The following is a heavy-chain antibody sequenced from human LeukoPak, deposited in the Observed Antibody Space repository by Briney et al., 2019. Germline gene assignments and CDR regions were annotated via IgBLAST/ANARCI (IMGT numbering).Heavy chain of an antibody. CDR2: IYHSGST. J-gene: IGHJ6*03. CDR3: ARRYFDWLLLNYYYMDV. D-gene: IGHD3-9*01. CDR1: GGSISSSNW. Sequence: PSETLSLTCAVSGGSISSSNWWSWVRQPPGKGLEWIGEIYHSGSTNYNPSLKRRVTISVDTSKNQFSLKLSSVTAADTAVYYCARRYFDWLLLNYYYMDVWGKGTTVTISS. V-gene: IGHV4-4*02.